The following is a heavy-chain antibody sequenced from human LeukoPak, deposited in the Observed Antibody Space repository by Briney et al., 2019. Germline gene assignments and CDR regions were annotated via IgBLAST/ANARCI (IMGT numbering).Heavy chain of an antibody. V-gene: IGHV1-2*02. CDR2: INPNSGGT. CDR3: AKIGDETYYCYGMDV. J-gene: IGHJ6*02. CDR1: GYTFTGYY. Sequence: GASVKVSCKASGYTFTGYYMHWVRQAPGQGLEWMGWINPNSGGTNYAQKFQGRVTMTRDTSISTAYMELSRLRSDDTAVYYCAKIGDETYYCYGMDVWGQGTTVTVSS.